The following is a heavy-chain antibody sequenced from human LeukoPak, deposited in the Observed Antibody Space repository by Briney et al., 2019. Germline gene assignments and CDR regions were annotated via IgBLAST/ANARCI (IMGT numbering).Heavy chain of an antibody. CDR2: MNPNCGNI. D-gene: IGHD3-9*01. CDR3: ARGLKVLRYFDCLTFGY. V-gene: IGHV1-8*01. J-gene: IGHJ4*02. CDR1: GYTFTSYD. Sequence: ASVKVSCKASGYTFTSYDINWLRRATRQGLDGMGWMNPNCGNIGYAEQFQRRVTMTRNPYISTAYMELSSLRSEDSAVYYCARGLKVLRYFDCLTFGYWGQGTLVTVSS.